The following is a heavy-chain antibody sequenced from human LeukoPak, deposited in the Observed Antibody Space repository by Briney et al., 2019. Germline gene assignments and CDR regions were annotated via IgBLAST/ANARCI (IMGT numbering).Heavy chain of an antibody. Sequence: GGSLRLSCAASGFTVSSNYMSWVRQAPGKGLEWVSVIYSGGSTYYADPVKGRFTISRDNSKNTLYLQMNCLRAEDTAVYYCARAIGDPNYYYYGMDVWGQGTTVTVSS. CDR2: IYSGGST. D-gene: IGHD3-10*01. V-gene: IGHV3-66*01. J-gene: IGHJ6*02. CDR3: ARAIGDPNYYYYGMDV. CDR1: GFTVSSNY.